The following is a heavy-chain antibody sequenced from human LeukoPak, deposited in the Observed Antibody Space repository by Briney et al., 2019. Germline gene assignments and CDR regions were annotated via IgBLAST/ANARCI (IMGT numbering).Heavy chain of an antibody. CDR2: IHPGRGDT. D-gene: IGHD6-19*01. Sequence: ASVKVSFKALGYTFTDHYFHWLRQAPGQGLEWMGWIHPGRGDTNYAQKFQGRVTMTRDTSISTAYLEVDRLTFDDTAVYYCARDARSGWVVSFDYWGQGTPVTVSS. J-gene: IGHJ4*02. CDR1: GYTFTDHY. CDR3: ARDARSGWVVSFDY. V-gene: IGHV1-2*02.